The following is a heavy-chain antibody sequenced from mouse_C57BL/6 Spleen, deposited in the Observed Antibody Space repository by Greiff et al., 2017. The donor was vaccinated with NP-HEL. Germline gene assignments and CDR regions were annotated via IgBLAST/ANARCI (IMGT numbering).Heavy chain of an antibody. V-gene: IGHV1-69*01. J-gene: IGHJ3*01. CDR3: ARGAGYYGNLAWFAY. CDR1: GYTFTSYW. Sequence: LKQPGAELVMPGASVKLSCKASGYTFTSYWMHWVKQRPGQGLEWIGEIDPSDSYTNYNQKFKGKSTLTVDKSSSTAYMQLSSLTSEDSAVYYCARGAGYYGNLAWFAYWGQGTLVTVSA. CDR2: IDPSDSYT. D-gene: IGHD2-1*01.